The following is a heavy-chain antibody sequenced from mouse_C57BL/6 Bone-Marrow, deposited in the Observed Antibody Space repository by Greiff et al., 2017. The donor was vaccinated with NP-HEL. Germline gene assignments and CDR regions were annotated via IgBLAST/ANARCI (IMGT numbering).Heavy chain of an antibody. CDR2: IYPGSGST. Sequence: VQLQQPGAELVKPGASVKMSCKASGYTFTSYWITWVKQRPGQGLEWIGDIYPGSGSTNYNEKFKSKATLTVDTSSSTAYMQLSSLTSEDSAVYYCARTYSNYYPWYFDYWGQGTTLTVSS. D-gene: IGHD2-5*01. CDR1: GYTFTSYW. J-gene: IGHJ2*01. CDR3: ARTYSNYYPWYFDY. V-gene: IGHV1-55*01.